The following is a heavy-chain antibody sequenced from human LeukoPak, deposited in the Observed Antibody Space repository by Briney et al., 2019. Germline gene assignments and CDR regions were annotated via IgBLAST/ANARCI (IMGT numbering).Heavy chain of an antibody. J-gene: IGHJ6*02. CDR1: GGTFSSYA. D-gene: IGHD3-22*01. CDR3: ASYGMKEPRITMISMDV. V-gene: IGHV1-69*04. CDR2: IIPILGIA. Sequence: ASVKVSCKASGGTFSSYAISWVRQAPGQGLEWMGRIIPILGIANYAQKFQGRVTITADKSTSTAYMELSSLRSEDTAVYYCASYGMKEPRITMISMDVWGQGTTVTVSS.